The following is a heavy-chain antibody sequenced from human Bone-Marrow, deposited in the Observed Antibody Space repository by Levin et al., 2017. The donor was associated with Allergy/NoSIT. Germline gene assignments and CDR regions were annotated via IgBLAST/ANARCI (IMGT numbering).Heavy chain of an antibody. CDR1: GFTFDDYA. V-gene: IGHV3-9*01. Sequence: GGSLRLSCAASGFTFDDYAMHWVRQAPGKGLEWVSGISWNSGSIGYADSVKGRFTISRDNAKNSLYLQMNSLRAEDTALYYCAKERDFWSGKAPNWFDPWGQGTLVTVSS. CDR3: AKERDFWSGKAPNWFDP. J-gene: IGHJ5*02. D-gene: IGHD3-3*01. CDR2: ISWNSGSI.